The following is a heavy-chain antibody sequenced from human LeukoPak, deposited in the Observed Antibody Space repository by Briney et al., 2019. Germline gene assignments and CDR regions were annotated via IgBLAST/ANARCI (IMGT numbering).Heavy chain of an antibody. CDR2: ISSSSSYI. CDR1: GFTFSSYS. CDR3: AGVSDYYDSSGYYFPDYYYGMDV. J-gene: IGHJ6*02. V-gene: IGHV3-21*01. Sequence: GGSLRLSCAASGFTFSSYSMNWVRQAPGKGLEWVSSISSSSSYIYYADSVKGRFTISRDNAKNSLYLQMNSLRAEDTAVYYCAGVSDYYDSSGYYFPDYYYGMDVWGQGTTVTVSS. D-gene: IGHD3-22*01.